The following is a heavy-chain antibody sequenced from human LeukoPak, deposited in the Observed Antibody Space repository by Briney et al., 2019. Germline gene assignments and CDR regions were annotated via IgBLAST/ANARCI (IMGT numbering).Heavy chain of an antibody. CDR1: GFTFSSYA. J-gene: IGHJ4*02. CDR3: AKDFRSLWSLYYFDY. Sequence: GRSLRLSCAASGFTFSSYAMHWVRQAPGKGLEWVAVISYDGSNKYYADSVKGRFTIPRDNSKNTLYLQMNSLRAEDTAVYYCAKDFRSLWSLYYFDYWGQGTLVTVSS. D-gene: IGHD2-8*02. V-gene: IGHV3-30-3*01. CDR2: ISYDGSNK.